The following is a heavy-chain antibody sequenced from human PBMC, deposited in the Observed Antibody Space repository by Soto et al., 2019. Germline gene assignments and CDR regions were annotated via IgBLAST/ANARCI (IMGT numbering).Heavy chain of an antibody. CDR1: GFTFSSYG. CDR2: IWHDGSKT. Sequence: GGSLRLSCVASGFTFSSYGMDWVRQAPGKGLEWVAGIWHDGSKTYYADSVKGRFTISRDNSKNTLYLQMNSLRAEDTAVYYCAREYGIGGAAFDIWGQGTMVTVSS. J-gene: IGHJ3*02. D-gene: IGHD2-15*01. V-gene: IGHV3-30*19. CDR3: AREYGIGGAAFDI.